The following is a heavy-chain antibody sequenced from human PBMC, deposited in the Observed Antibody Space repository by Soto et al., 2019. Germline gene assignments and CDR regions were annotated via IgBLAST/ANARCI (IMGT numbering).Heavy chain of an antibody. CDR1: GGSISSGGYY. D-gene: IGHD3-22*01. CDR2: IYYSGST. V-gene: IGHV4-31*03. CDR3: ARLPLGGCDSSGYCFDY. Sequence: PSETLSLTCTVPGGSISSGGYYWSWIRQHPGKGLEWIGYIYYSGSTYYNPSLKSRVTISVDTSKNQFSLKLSSVIAADTAVYYCARLPLGGCDSSGYCFDYWGQGTLVTVSS. J-gene: IGHJ4*02.